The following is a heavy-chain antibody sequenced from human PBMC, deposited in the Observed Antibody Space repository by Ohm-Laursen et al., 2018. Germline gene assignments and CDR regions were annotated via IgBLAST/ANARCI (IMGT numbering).Heavy chain of an antibody. CDR3: ASRRVGAGVVDY. D-gene: IGHD1-26*01. Sequence: SLRLSCTASGFTFDDYAMHWVRQAPGKGLEWVSGISWNSGSIGYADSVKGRFTISRDNAKNSLYLQMNSLRAEDTAAYYCASRRVGAGVVDYWGQGTLVTVSS. V-gene: IGHV3-9*01. CDR1: GFTFDDYA. CDR2: ISWNSGSI. J-gene: IGHJ4*02.